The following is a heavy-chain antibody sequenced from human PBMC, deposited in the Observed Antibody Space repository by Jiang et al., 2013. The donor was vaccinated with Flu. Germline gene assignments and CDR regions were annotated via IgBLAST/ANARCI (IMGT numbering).Heavy chain of an antibody. J-gene: IGHJ4*02. CDR2: IYWDDDQ. CDR3: AHTPKPRLGVYYFDY. CDR1: GFSVSTSGVG. V-gene: IGHV2-5*02. Sequence: KPTQTLTLTCTCSGFSVSTSGVGVGWTRQPPGKASNGSSIIYWDDDQRYRPSLKNRLTITRAASKTKVMLFLSDLEPADTATYYCAHTPKPRLGVYYFDYWGQGIPVTVSS. D-gene: IGHD3-16*01.